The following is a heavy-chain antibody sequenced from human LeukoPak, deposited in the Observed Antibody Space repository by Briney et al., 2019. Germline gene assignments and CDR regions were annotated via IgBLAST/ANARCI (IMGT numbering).Heavy chain of an antibody. CDR3: ARGRYSGFDI. V-gene: IGHV6-1*01. CDR2: TYYRSSKWNY. J-gene: IGHJ3*02. CDR1: GDSVSSSSIA. Sequence: SQTLSLTCAISGDSVSSSSIAWNWIRQSPSRGLEWLGRTYYRSSKWNYEYAVSVKGRINVNLDTFRDQLSLQLNSVTPEDMAVYYCARGRYSGFDIWGQGTMVTVSS. D-gene: IGHD2-21*01.